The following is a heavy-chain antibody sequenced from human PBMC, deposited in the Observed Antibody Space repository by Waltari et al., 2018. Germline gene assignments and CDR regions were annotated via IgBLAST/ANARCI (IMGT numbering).Heavy chain of an antibody. J-gene: IGHJ4*02. D-gene: IGHD6-13*01. CDR2: IYSGGST. CDR3: AREGIAAAGIDY. V-gene: IGHV3-53*01. Sequence: EVQLVEYGGGLIQPGGSLRLSCAASGFTVSSNYMRWVRQAPGKGLEWVSVIYSGGSTYYADSVKGRFTISRDNSKNTLYLQMNSLRAEDTAVYYCAREGIAAAGIDYWGQGTLVTVSS. CDR1: GFTVSSNY.